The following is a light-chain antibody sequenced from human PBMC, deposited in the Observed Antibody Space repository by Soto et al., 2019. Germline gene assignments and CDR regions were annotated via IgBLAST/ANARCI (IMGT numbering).Light chain of an antibody. V-gene: IGKV1-5*03. CDR2: KAS. CDR3: QQSYSTPWT. Sequence: TQSPATLSASVGDRVTITCRASQSIDSWLAWYQHKPGKAPKLLIFKASTLETGVPSRFSGSGSGTDFTLTISSLQPEDFATYYCQQSYSTPWTFGQGTKVDIK. J-gene: IGKJ1*01. CDR1: QSIDSW.